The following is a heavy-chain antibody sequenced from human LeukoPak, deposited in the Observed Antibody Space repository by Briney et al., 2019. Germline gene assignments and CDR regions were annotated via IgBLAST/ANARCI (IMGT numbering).Heavy chain of an antibody. Sequence: GGSLRLSCAASGFTFSAYSMNWVRQAPGKGLEWVAYISGSSGMIYYADSVRGRFTISRDNAKNSLCLQMNSLRAEDTAVYYCAKDKGGVIVITSDYWGQETLVTVSS. V-gene: IGHV3-48*01. CDR3: AKDKGGVIVITSDY. CDR2: ISGSSGMI. D-gene: IGHD3-16*02. CDR1: GFTFSAYS. J-gene: IGHJ4*02.